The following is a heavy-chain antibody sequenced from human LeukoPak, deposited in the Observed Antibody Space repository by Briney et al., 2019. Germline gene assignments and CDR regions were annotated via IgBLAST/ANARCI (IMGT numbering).Heavy chain of an antibody. CDR3: AREDIVVVVAATRSWTY. Sequence: PSETLSLTCTVSGGSISSYYWSWIRQPPGKGLEWIGSIYYSGSTYYNPSLKSRVTISVDTSKNQFSLKLSSVTAADTAVYYCAREDIVVVVAATRSWTYWGQGTLVTVSS. V-gene: IGHV4-39*07. CDR2: IYYSGST. J-gene: IGHJ4*02. D-gene: IGHD2-15*01. CDR1: GGSISSYY.